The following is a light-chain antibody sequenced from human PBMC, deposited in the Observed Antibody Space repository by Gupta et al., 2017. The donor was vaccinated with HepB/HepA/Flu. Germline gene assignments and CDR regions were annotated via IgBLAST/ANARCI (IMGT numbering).Light chain of an antibody. V-gene: IGKV1-16*02. J-gene: IGKJ1*01. CDR3: QQYDFYPWT. CDR1: QDISKY. Sequence: DIQMTQSPSSLSASVGDRVTITCRASQDISKYVAWFQQKPGKAPKSLIYEASSLHSGVPSKFSGSGSGTVFTLTISSLQSEDSAIYFFQQYDFYPWTFGQGTKVEIK. CDR2: EAS.